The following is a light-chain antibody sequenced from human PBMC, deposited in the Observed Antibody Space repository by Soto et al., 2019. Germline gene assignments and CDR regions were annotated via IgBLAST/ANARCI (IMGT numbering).Light chain of an antibody. V-gene: IGKV3-20*01. CDR2: AIS. J-gene: IGKJ5*01. CDR1: QSVSRY. CDR3: QQYGSSPPIT. Sequence: EIVLTQSPATLSLSPGERATLSCRASQSVSRYLAWYQQKPGQAPRLLIYAISSRATGIPDRFSGSGSGTDFTLTISSLQSEDFAVYYCQQYGSSPPITFGQGTRLEIK.